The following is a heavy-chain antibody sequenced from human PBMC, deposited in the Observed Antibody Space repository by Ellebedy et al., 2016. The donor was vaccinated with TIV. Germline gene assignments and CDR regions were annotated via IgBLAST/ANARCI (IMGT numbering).Heavy chain of an antibody. CDR2: IYSGGSA. Sequence: PGGSLRLSCAASGFTVSSNYMTWVRQAPGKGLEWVPVIYSGGSAYYADSVKGRVTISRDNSKNTLYLQMNSLRADDTAVYYCALVLGGTYFDGWGQGTLVTVSS. D-gene: IGHD2-8*02. J-gene: IGHJ4*02. V-gene: IGHV3-53*01. CDR3: ALVLGGTYFDG. CDR1: GFTVSSNY.